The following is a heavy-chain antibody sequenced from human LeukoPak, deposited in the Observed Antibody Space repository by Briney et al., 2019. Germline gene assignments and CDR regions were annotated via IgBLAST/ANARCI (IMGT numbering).Heavy chain of an antibody. Sequence: SETLSLTCAVYGGSFSGYYWSWIRQPPGKGLEWIGEINHSVSTNYNPSLKSRVTISVDTSKNQFSLKLSSVTAADTAVYYCARDAEWNAFDIWGQGTMVTVSS. CDR1: GGSFSGYY. J-gene: IGHJ3*02. CDR2: INHSVST. V-gene: IGHV4-34*01. CDR3: ARDAEWNAFDI. D-gene: IGHD2-8*01.